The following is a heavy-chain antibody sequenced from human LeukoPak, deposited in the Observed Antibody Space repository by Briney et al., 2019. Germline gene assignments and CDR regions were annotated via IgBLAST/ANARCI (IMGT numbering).Heavy chain of an antibody. J-gene: IGHJ6*02. CDR2: FSDSDGDT. V-gene: IGHV3-23*01. CDR3: AKDFWSGTGRNYGMGV. D-gene: IGHD3-3*01. Sequence: GGSLRLSCAASGFTFSKYAMNWVRQAPGKGLEWVSTFSDSDGDTYYTDSVKGRFTVSRDNSKSTLYLQMNSLRADDTAVYYCAKDFWSGTGRNYGMGVWGQGTTVTVS. CDR1: GFTFSKYA.